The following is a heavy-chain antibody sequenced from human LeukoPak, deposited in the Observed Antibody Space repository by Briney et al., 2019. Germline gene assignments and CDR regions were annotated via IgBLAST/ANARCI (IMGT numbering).Heavy chain of an antibody. CDR2: ISGSGGST. V-gene: IGHV3-23*01. CDR1: GFTFSYHW. J-gene: IGHJ4*02. CDR3: ARHPYDYGDPFDY. D-gene: IGHD4-17*01. Sequence: GGSLRLSCAASGFTFSYHWMTWVRQAPGKGLEWVSAISGSGGSTYYADSVKGRFTISRDNSKNTLYLQMNSLRAEDTAVYYCARHPYDYGDPFDYWGQGTLVTVSS.